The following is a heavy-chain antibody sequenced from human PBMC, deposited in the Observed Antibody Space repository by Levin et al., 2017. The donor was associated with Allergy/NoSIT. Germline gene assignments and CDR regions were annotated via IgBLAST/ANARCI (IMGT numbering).Heavy chain of an antibody. J-gene: IGHJ4*02. D-gene: IGHD6-13*01. CDR2: ISYDGSNK. V-gene: IGHV3-30*04. Sequence: QTGGSLRLSCAASGFTFSSYAMHWVRQAPGKGLEWVAVISYDGSNKYYADSVKGRFTISRDNSKNTLYLQMNSLRAEDTAVYYCTAAAGRLRNFDYWGQGTLVTVSS. CDR3: TAAAGRLRNFDY. CDR1: GFTFSSYA.